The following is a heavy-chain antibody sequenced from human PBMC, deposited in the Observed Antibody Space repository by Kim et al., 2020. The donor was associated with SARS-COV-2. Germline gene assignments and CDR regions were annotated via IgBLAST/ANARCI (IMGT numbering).Heavy chain of an antibody. CDR3: VTERRYSSGYLV. J-gene: IGHJ4*02. V-gene: IGHV1-24*01. CDR2: FQPEDGEI. D-gene: IGHD3-22*01. CDR1: EYSLSEIS. Sequence: ASVKVSCKVSEYSLSEISMHWVRQARGRGLEWMGGFQPEDGEIIYAQKFQGRVTMTEDTSTDTAYMELSSLRSEDSAVYYCVTERRYSSGYLVWGRGTLVTVSP.